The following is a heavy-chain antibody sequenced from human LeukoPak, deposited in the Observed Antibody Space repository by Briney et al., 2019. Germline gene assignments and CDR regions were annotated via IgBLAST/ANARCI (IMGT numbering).Heavy chain of an antibody. V-gene: IGHV3-66*02. CDR3: ARPLYSYDFDY. CDR1: GFTFSSYS. D-gene: IGHD5-18*01. J-gene: IGHJ4*02. Sequence: GGSLRLSCAASGFTFSSYSMNWVRQAPGKGLESVSVITDDEDTYYADSVKGRFTISRDNSKNTLYLQINSLRTEDTAVYYCARPLYSYDFDYWGQGTLVTVSS. CDR2: ITDDEDT.